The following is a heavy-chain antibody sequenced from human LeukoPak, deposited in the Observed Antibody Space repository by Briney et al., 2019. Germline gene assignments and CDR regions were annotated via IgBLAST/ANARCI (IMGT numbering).Heavy chain of an antibody. V-gene: IGHV3-21*01. CDR3: GTSSSSGLKSYYFNY. CDR1: GFTFSNYV. CDR2: ISSGSTYI. J-gene: IGHJ4*02. Sequence: GGSLRLSCAASGFTFSNYVINWVRQAPEKGLEWVSSISSGSTYIYYADLVKGRFTISRDNANSSLYLQMSSLRDGDTAVYYCGTSSSSGLKSYYFNYWGQGTLVTVSS. D-gene: IGHD6-13*01.